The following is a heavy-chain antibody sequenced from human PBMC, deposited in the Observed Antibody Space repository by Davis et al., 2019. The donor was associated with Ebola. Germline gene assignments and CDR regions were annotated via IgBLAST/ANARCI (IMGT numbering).Heavy chain of an antibody. V-gene: IGHV1-58*01. D-gene: IGHD2-2*01. CDR1: GFTFPKSA. J-gene: IGHJ5*02. CDR2: IVIGSGHT. CDR3: AAWVLGYCTDNSCYTSYNWFDP. Sequence: SVKVSCKASGFTFPKSAVQWVRQARGQRLEWIGWIVIGSGHTTYAQKFQDRVTITRDMSTNTVYMELSRLRSEDAAVYYCAAWVLGYCTDNSCYTSYNWFDPWGQGTLVTVSS.